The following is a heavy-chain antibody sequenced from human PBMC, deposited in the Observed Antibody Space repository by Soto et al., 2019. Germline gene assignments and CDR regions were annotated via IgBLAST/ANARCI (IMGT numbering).Heavy chain of an antibody. CDR1: GFSLSTSGMC. V-gene: IGHV2-70*01. Sequence: SGPTLVNPTQTLTLTCTFSGFSLSTSGMCVSWIRQPPGKALEWLALIDWDDDKYYSTSLKTRLTISKDTSKNQVVLTMTNMDPVDTATYYCARIPAYSNYFYYYGMDAWGQGTTVTVSS. D-gene: IGHD4-4*01. J-gene: IGHJ6*02. CDR3: ARIPAYSNYFYYYGMDA. CDR2: IDWDDDK.